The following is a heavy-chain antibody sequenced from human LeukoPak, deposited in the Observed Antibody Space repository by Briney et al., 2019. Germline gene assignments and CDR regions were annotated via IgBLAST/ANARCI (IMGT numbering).Heavy chain of an antibody. V-gene: IGHV3-23*01. CDR3: AKAYYGDYYDY. J-gene: IGHJ4*02. D-gene: IGHD3-3*01. Sequence: GWSLRLSCAASGFPFSTNAMTWVRKAPGKGLEWVSAISGSGVTTYYADSVKGRFTISRDNSRITLYLQMNSLRAEDTAVYYCAKAYYGDYYDYWGQGTLVTVSS. CDR1: GFPFSTNA. CDR2: ISGSGVTT.